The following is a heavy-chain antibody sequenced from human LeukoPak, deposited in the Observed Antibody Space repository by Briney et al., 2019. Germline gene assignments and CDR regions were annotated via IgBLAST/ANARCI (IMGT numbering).Heavy chain of an antibody. CDR1: GFIVTSSY. V-gene: IGHV3-66*01. J-gene: IGHJ4*02. Sequence: PGGSLRLSCAASGFIVTSSYMSWVRQAPGKGLEWVSVIYSGGSTYYSDSVKGRFTISTDNSKNTLYLQMNSLRAEDTAVYYCARGGERLAATRYWGQGTLVTVYS. CDR3: ARGGERLAATRY. CDR2: IYSGGST. D-gene: IGHD6-13*01.